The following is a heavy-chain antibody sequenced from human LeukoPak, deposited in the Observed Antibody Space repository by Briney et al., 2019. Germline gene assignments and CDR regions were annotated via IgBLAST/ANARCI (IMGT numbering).Heavy chain of an antibody. Sequence: PGGSLGLSCEASGFTFRNYVIHWVRQAPGKGLEWVAVTSSDLNVKLYADSVKGRFTIFRDNSRSTLYLQMNSLRPEDTAIYYCAREGYYGSGSPPSLYFDYWGQGTLVTVSS. V-gene: IGHV3-30-3*01. CDR3: AREGYYGSGSPPSLYFDY. CDR2: TSSDLNVK. CDR1: GFTFRNYV. J-gene: IGHJ4*02. D-gene: IGHD3-10*01.